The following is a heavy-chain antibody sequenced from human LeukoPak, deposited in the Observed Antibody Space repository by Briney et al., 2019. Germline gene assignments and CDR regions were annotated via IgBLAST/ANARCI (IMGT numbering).Heavy chain of an antibody. CDR2: INPSGGST. D-gene: IGHD3-9*01. Sequence: GASVKVSCKASGYTFTSYYMHWVRQAPGQGLEWMGIINPSGGSTSYAQKFQGRVTMTRDTSTSTVYMELSSLRSEDTAVYYCATVLKEGYYDILPGYYYFDYWGQGTLVTVSS. CDR3: ATVLKEGYYDILPGYYYFDY. CDR1: GYTFTSYY. J-gene: IGHJ4*02. V-gene: IGHV1-46*01.